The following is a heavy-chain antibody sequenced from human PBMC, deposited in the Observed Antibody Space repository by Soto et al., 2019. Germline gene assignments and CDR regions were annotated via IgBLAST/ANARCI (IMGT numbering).Heavy chain of an antibody. Sequence: ASVKVSCKASGYTFTGYYMHWVRQAPGQGLEWMGWINPNSGGTNYAQKFQGRVTMTRDTSISTAYMELSRLRSDDTAVYYCARAVGRSSWYEQNWFDPWGQGTLVTVSS. CDR2: INPNSGGT. D-gene: IGHD6-13*01. J-gene: IGHJ5*02. CDR3: ARAVGRSSWYEQNWFDP. CDR1: GYTFTGYY. V-gene: IGHV1-2*02.